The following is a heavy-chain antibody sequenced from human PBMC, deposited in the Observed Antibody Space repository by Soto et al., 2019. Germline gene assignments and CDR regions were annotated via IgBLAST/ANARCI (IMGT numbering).Heavy chain of an antibody. CDR3: ARARMVRGIVYYYGMDV. J-gene: IGHJ6*02. CDR1: GGSISSAGNY. V-gene: IGHV4-31*03. D-gene: IGHD3-10*01. Sequence: PSETLSLTCTVSGGSISSAGNYWSWIRQQPGKGQERIGYIYDSGSTNYNTSLKSRVTISVDTSKNQFSLKLNSVTAADTAVYYCARARMVRGIVYYYGMDVWGQGTTVTVSS. CDR2: IYDSGST.